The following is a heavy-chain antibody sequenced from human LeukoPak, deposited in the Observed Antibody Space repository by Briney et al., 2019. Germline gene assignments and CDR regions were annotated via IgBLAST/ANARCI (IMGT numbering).Heavy chain of an antibody. CDR1: GITVNSTY. CDR3: ARDPLGHKQHLVPPYLDY. V-gene: IGHV3-66*01. CDR2: AYSDGNT. D-gene: IGHD6-13*01. J-gene: IGHJ4*02. Sequence: GGSLRLSCAASGITVNSTYISWVRQAPGKGLEWVSVAYSDGNTYYAGSVKGRFTISRDNSKNTLFLQMNSLRAEDTAVYYCARDPLGHKQHLVPPYLDYWGQGTLVTVSS.